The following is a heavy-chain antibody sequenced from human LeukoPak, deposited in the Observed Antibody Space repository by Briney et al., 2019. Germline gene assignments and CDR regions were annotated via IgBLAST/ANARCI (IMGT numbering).Heavy chain of an antibody. CDR1: GGSFSGYY. Sequence: PSETLSLTCAVYGGSFSGYYWSWIRQPPGKGLEWIGEINHSGSTNYNPSLKSRVTISVDTSKNQFSLKLNSVTAADTAVYYCARRYYYNRSGYYYFDYWGQGTLVTVSS. CDR3: ARRYYYNRSGYYYFDY. V-gene: IGHV4-34*01. J-gene: IGHJ4*02. CDR2: INHSGST. D-gene: IGHD3-22*01.